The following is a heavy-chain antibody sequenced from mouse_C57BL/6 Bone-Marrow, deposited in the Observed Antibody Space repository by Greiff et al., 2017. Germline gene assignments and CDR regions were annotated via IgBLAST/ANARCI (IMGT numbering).Heavy chain of an antibody. V-gene: IGHV1-55*01. CDR3: ARPYYSSYWYFDV. Sequence: VQLQQPGAELVKPGASVKMSCKASGYTFTSYWITWVKQRPGQGLEWIGDIYPGSGSTDYNEKFKSKATLTVDTSSSTAYMQRSSLTSEDSAVYCCARPYYSSYWYFDVWGTGTTVTVSS. CDR1: GYTFTSYW. CDR2: IYPGSGST. D-gene: IGHD2-5*01. J-gene: IGHJ1*03.